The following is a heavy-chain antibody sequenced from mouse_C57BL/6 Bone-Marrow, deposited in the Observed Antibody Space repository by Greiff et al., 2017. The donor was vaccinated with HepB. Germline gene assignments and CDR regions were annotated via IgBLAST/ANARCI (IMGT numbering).Heavy chain of an antibody. D-gene: IGHD1-1*01. CDR2: IYPGNSDT. CDR3: TRCETGSLWYFDV. CDR1: GYTFTSYW. V-gene: IGHV1-5*01. Sequence: EVQLQQSGTVLARPGASVKMSCKTSGYTFTSYWMHWVKQRPGQGLEWIGAIYPGNSDTSYNQKFKGKAKLTAVTSASTAYMELSSLTNEDSAVYYCTRCETGSLWYFDVWGTGTTVTVSS. J-gene: IGHJ1*03.